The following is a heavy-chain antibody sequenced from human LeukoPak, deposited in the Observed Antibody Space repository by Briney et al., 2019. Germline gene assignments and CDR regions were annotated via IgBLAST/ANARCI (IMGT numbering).Heavy chain of an antibody. J-gene: IGHJ3*02. CDR2: ISSSISYI. V-gene: IGHV3-21*01. Sequence: GGSLRLSCAASGFTFSSYSMNWVRQAPGKGLEWVSSISSSISYIYYADSVKGRFTISRDNAKNSLYLQMNSLRAEDTAVYYCAREGDIVVVPAAITRRNAFDIWGQGTMVTVSS. CDR1: GFTFSSYS. D-gene: IGHD2-2*01. CDR3: AREGDIVVVPAAITRRNAFDI.